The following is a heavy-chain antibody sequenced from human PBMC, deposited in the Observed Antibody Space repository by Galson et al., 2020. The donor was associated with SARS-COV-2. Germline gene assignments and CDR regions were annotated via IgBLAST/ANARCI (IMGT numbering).Heavy chain of an antibody. CDR1: GDSVSSGDYS. J-gene: IGHJ4*02. Sequence: SETLSLTCAVSGDSVSSGDYSWSWIRQPPGKGLEWIGYINSGSTSYNPSLESRLTMSIDTSKNQFSLKLSSVTAADTAVYYCARETQGENWGEDYVDYWGQGTLVTVSS. CDR3: ARETQGENWGEDYVDY. V-gene: IGHV4-30-4*07. D-gene: IGHD7-27*01. CDR2: INSGST.